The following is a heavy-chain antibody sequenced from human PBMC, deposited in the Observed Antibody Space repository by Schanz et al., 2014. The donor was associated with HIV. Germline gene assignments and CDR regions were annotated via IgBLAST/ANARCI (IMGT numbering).Heavy chain of an antibody. J-gene: IGHJ4*02. CDR1: GFTFSSYG. V-gene: IGHV3-30*18. D-gene: IGHD6-13*01. CDR3: AKEAWYSSSLYYFDY. CDR2: ISYDGSNK. Sequence: VQLVESGGGLEQPGGSLRLSCEASGFTFSSYGMHWVRQAPGKGLEWVAVISYDGSNKYYTDSVKGRFTISRDNSKNTLYLQMNSLRAEDTAMYYCAKEAWYSSSLYYFDYWGQGTLVTVSS.